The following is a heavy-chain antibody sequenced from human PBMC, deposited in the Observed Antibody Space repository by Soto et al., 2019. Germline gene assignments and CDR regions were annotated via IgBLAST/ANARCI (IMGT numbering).Heavy chain of an antibody. CDR3: AIFHHYNSEVSNVFTGLGSFIF. V-gene: IGHV3-21*04. D-gene: IGHD3-22*01. CDR1: GFTFSSYV. Sequence: PGGSLRLSCAASGFTFSSYVMSWVRQAPGKGLEWVSAISGSGGSAIYYADSVKGRFTISRDNAKKSLHLQMNSLRAEDTAVYYCAIFHHYNSEVSNVFTGLGSFIFGGGGTRV. CDR2: ISGSGGSAI. J-gene: IGHJ2*01.